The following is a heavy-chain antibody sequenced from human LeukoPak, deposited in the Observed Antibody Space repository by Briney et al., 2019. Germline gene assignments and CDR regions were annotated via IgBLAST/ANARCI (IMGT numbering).Heavy chain of an antibody. J-gene: IGHJ5*02. Sequence: GGSLRLSCSASGFTFSAYTMNWVRQAPGQGLEWVSYISSGSSSVYYADSVKGRFTISRDNSKNTLYLQMNSLRAEDTAVYYCARSVPYYDFWSGYYRPNWFDPWGQGTLVTVSS. V-gene: IGHV3-48*01. D-gene: IGHD3-3*01. CDR3: ARSVPYYDFWSGYYRPNWFDP. CDR2: ISSGSSSV. CDR1: GFTFSAYT.